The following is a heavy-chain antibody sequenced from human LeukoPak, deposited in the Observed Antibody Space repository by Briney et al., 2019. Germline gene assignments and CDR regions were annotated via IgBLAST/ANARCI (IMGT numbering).Heavy chain of an antibody. Sequence: GGSLRLSCAASGFTVSSNYMSWVRQAPGKGLEWVSVIYSGGSTYYADSVKGRFTISRDNSKNTVYLQVNSLRAEDTAVYYCAKESAYCSTTSCPEGLDYWGQGTLVTVSS. D-gene: IGHD2-2*01. CDR1: GFTVSSNY. CDR2: IYSGGST. CDR3: AKESAYCSTTSCPEGLDY. J-gene: IGHJ4*02. V-gene: IGHV3-53*05.